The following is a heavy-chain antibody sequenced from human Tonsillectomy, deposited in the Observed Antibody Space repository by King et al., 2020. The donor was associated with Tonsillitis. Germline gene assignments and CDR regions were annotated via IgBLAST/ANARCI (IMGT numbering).Heavy chain of an antibody. CDR3: ARLRRDGYNTLLFDY. J-gene: IGHJ4*02. D-gene: IGHD5-24*01. CDR1: GYSFTSYW. Sequence: VQLVQSGAEVKKPGESLKISCKGSGYSFTSYWIGWVRPMPGKGLEWMGIIYPGDSDTRNSPSFQGQVTISADKSISTAYLQWSSLKASDTAMYYCARLRRDGYNTLLFDYWGQGTLVTVSS. V-gene: IGHV5-51*01. CDR2: IYPGDSDT.